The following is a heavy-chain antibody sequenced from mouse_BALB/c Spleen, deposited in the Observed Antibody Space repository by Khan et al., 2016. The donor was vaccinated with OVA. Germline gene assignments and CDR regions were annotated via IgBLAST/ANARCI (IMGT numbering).Heavy chain of an antibody. Sequence: EVQLQQSGPELVKPGASVKMSRKASGYTFTDYYMKWLKQSPGKSLEWIGDINPNKGDTFYNQQLKDKATLTVDKFSSTAYMQLNRLTSEDSAVYYCARGLVDVWGAGTTVTVSS. CDR3: ARGLVDV. J-gene: IGHJ1*01. V-gene: IGHV1-26*01. CDR2: INPNKGDT. CDR1: GYTFTDYY.